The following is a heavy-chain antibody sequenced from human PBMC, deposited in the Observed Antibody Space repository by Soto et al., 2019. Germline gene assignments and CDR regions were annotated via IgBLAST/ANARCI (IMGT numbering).Heavy chain of an antibody. V-gene: IGHV1-3*01. CDR3: AKDPNSYTVTAVH. Sequence: ASVKVSCKASGYTFTSYAMHWVRQAPGQRLEWMGWINAGNGNTKYSQKFQGRVTITRDTSASTAYMELSSLRSEDTAVYYCAKDPNSYTVTAVHWCQGTLGHRVL. D-gene: IGHD2-21*02. CDR1: GYTFTSYA. J-gene: IGHJ4*02. CDR2: INAGNGNT.